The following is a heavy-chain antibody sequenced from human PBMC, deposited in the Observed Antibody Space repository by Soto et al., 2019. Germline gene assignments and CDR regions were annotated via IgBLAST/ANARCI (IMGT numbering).Heavy chain of an antibody. Sequence: EVQLVESGGGLVKPGGSLRLSCAASGFTFSSYSMNWVRQAPGKWLEWVSSISGSSSYIYYADSVKGRFTISRDNAKNSLYLQMNSLRAEDTAVYYCARDREPYYYYGMDVWGQGTTVTVSS. CDR3: ARDREPYYYYGMDV. CDR2: ISGSSSYI. CDR1: GFTFSSYS. J-gene: IGHJ6*02. V-gene: IGHV3-21*01. D-gene: IGHD1-26*01.